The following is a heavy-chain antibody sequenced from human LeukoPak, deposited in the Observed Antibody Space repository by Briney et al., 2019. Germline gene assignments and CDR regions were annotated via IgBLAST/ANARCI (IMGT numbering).Heavy chain of an antibody. CDR2: MSGSGGST. D-gene: IGHD2-21*01. CDR3: ARVRLGAATRYFDY. V-gene: IGHV3-23*01. Sequence: PGGSLRLSCAASEFTFSSYAMNWVRQAPGKGLEWVSAMSGSGGSTYYADSVKGRFTISRDNSKNTLYLQMNSLRAEDSAVYYCARVRLGAATRYFDYWGQGTQVTVSS. J-gene: IGHJ4*02. CDR1: EFTFSSYA.